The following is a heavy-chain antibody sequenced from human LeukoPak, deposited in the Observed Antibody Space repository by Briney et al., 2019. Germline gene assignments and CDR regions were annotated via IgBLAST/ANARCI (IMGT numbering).Heavy chain of an antibody. CDR3: AREWEVVGATTGAFDI. CDR2: IIPIFGTA. J-gene: IGHJ3*02. CDR1: GGTFSSYA. D-gene: IGHD1-26*01. Sequence: SVKVSCKASGGTFSSYAISWVRQDPGQGLEWMGGIIPIFGTANYAQKFQGRVTITADESTSTAYMELSSLRSEDTAVYYCAREWEVVGATTGAFDIWGQGTMVTVSS. V-gene: IGHV1-69*01.